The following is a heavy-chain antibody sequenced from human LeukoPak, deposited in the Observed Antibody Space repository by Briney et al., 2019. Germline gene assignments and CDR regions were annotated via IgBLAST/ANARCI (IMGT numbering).Heavy chain of an antibody. CDR1: GYTLTELS. Sequence: GASVEVSCKVSGYTLTELSMHWVRQAPGKGLEWMGGFDPEDGETIYAQKFQGRVTMTEDTSTDTAYMELSSLRSEDTAVYYCATDGHRYYYYGMDVWGQGTTVTVSS. CDR2: FDPEDGET. J-gene: IGHJ6*02. V-gene: IGHV1-24*01. CDR3: ATDGHRYYYYGMDV.